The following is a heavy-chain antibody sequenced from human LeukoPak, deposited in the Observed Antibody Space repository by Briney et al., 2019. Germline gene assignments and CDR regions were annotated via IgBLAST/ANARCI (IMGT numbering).Heavy chain of an antibody. CDR1: GFTSSTIS. V-gene: IGHV3-21*01. J-gene: IGHJ4*02. CDR2: ISSSSSYI. D-gene: IGHD4-23*01. Sequence: GGSRGPSGLPSGFTSSTISMTWFGRLQGTGLGWVSSISSSSSYIYYADSVKGRFTISRDDAKNSLYLQMNSLRAEDTAVYYCARDDYGGNDYWGQGTLVTVSS. CDR3: ARDDYGGNDY.